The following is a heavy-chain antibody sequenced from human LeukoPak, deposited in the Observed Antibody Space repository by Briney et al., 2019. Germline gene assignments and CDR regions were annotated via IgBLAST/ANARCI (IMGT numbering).Heavy chain of an antibody. V-gene: IGHV4-4*07. D-gene: IGHD3-10*01. CDR1: GDSITTNH. CDR2: IRFNGNT. J-gene: IGHJ3*02. Sequence: PSETLSLTCTVSGDSITTNHWSWIRQPAGKGLEWISRIRFNGNTDYNPSLKSRLTTSIDTPRNQFSLKLHSVTAADTAVYYCARESGSRNAFDIWGQGTMVTVSS. CDR3: ARESGSRNAFDI.